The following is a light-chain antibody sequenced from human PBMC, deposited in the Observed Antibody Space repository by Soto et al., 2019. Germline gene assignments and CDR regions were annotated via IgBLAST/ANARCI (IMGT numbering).Light chain of an antibody. CDR1: QSLVYSDGINY. Sequence: DAVLTQSPLSLPVTLGQPASISCRSSQSLVYSDGINYLEWFHQRPGQSPRRLIYKASNRDSGVPDRFSGSGSGTDFTLRISRVEAEDVGVYYCTQGTGWPWTFGQGTKLEIK. J-gene: IGKJ1*01. V-gene: IGKV2-30*01. CDR3: TQGTGWPWT. CDR2: KAS.